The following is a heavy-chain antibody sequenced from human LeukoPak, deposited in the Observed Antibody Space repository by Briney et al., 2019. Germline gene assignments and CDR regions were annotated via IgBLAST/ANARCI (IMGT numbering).Heavy chain of an antibody. V-gene: IGHV4-39*07. CDR2: IYFSGST. Sequence: SETLSLTCTVSGGSISSHSYHWGWTRQPPGKGLEWIGSIYFSGSTYFNPSFKSRVSISLDTSKNQFSLELSSVTAADTAVYYCARSTGTSMPYYFDYWGQGTLVTVSS. CDR1: GGSISSHSYH. CDR3: ARSTGTSMPYYFDY. D-gene: IGHD2/OR15-2a*01. J-gene: IGHJ4*02.